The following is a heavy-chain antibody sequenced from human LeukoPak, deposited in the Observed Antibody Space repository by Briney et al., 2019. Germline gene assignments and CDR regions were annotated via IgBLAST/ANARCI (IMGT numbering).Heavy chain of an antibody. V-gene: IGHV3-11*01. J-gene: IGHJ4*02. D-gene: IGHD3-16*01. CDR1: GFTFGDYY. CDR3: ARYRVITNDYFDS. CDR2: ISNSGNTI. Sequence: GGSPGLSCAASGFTFGDYYMSWIRQAPGRGLEWVSYISNSGNTIKEADSVKGRFTISRDNAQNSLFLQMKSLRAEDTAVYYCARYRVITNDYFDSWGQGTLVTVSS.